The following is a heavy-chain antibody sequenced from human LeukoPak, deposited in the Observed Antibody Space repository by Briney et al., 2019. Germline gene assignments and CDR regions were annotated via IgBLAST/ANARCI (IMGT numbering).Heavy chain of an antibody. J-gene: IGHJ4*02. CDR1: GGSISSYY. Sequence: PSETLSLTCTVSGGSISSYYWSWIRRPPGKGLEWIGYIYYSGSTNYNPSLKSRVTISVDTSKNQFSLKLSSVTAADTAVYYCARKVITMVRGVRFDYWGQGTLVTVSS. CDR3: ARKVITMVRGVRFDY. V-gene: IGHV4-59*12. D-gene: IGHD3-10*01. CDR2: IYYSGST.